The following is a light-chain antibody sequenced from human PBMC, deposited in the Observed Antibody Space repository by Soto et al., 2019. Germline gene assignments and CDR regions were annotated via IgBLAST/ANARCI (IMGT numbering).Light chain of an antibody. Sequence: QAVVTQPPSVSGAPGQRVTISCTGGSSNIGAGYDVHWYRQFPGTAPKLLVYGNNNRPSGISDRFSASKSGSSASLAITGLQAEDGADYYCQSYDTSLRAWVFGGGTKVTVL. CDR3: QSYDTSLRAWV. V-gene: IGLV1-40*01. CDR2: GNN. CDR1: SSNIGAGYD. J-gene: IGLJ3*02.